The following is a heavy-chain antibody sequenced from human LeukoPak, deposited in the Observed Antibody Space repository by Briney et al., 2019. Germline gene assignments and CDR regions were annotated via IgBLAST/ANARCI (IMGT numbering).Heavy chain of an antibody. CDR2: ISSSSSYI. Sequence: PGGSLRLSCAASGFTFSSYSMNWVRQAPGKGLEWVSSISSSSSYIYYADSVKGRFTISRDNAKNSLYLQMNSLRAEDTAVYYCARDEILANYYDSSGYQGPHDAFDIWGQGTMVTVSS. D-gene: IGHD3-22*01. CDR1: GFTFSSYS. J-gene: IGHJ3*02. CDR3: ARDEILANYYDSSGYQGPHDAFDI. V-gene: IGHV3-21*01.